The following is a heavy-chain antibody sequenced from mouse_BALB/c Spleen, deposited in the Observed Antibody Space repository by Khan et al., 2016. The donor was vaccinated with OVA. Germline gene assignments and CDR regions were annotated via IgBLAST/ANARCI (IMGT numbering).Heavy chain of an antibody. D-gene: IGHD1-1*01. CDR2: INPSKGGT. J-gene: IGHJ3*01. CDR1: GYTFTSYY. V-gene: IGHV1S81*02. CDR3: TRGWYGSPFAY. Sequence: VKLVESGAELVKPGASVKLSCKASGYTFTSYYMYWVKQRPGQGLEWIGEINPSKGGTNVNEKFKSKATLNVDKSSSTAYMEVSSLTSEDSAVYYVTRGWYGSPFAYWGQGTLVTVSA.